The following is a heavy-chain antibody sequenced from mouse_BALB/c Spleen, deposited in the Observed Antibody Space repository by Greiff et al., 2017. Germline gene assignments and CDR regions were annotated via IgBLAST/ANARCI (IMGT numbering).Heavy chain of an antibody. CDR3: ARDWGLRILFAY. V-gene: IGHV5-6-3*01. J-gene: IGHJ3*01. D-gene: IGHD2-4*01. CDR2: INSNGGST. CDR1: GFTFSSYG. Sequence: EVKLVESGGGLVQPGGSLKLSCAASGFTFSSYGMSWVRQTPDKRLGLVATINSNGGSTYYPDSVKGRFTISRDNAKNTLYLQMSSLKSEDTAMYYCARDWGLRILFAYWGQGTLVTVSA.